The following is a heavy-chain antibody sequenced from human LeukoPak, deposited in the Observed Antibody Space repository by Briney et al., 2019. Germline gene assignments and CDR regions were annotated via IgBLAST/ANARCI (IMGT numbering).Heavy chain of an antibody. CDR3: EASWHY. Sequence: GGSLRLSCSASGSTFSSYVMHWVRQAPGKGLEWVATISYDEKNTYYADSVKGRVTISRDNSKDTLFLQMNSLKIEDTAIYYCEASWHYWGQGTLVTVSS. J-gene: IGHJ4*02. V-gene: IGHV3-30*03. CDR1: GSTFSSYV. CDR2: ISYDEKNT.